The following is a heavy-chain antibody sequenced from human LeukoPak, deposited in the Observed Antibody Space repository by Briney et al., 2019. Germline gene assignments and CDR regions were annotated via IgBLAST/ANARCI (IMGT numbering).Heavy chain of an antibody. J-gene: IGHJ4*02. CDR1: GHTFTTHG. CDR2: ISVYNGNT. CDR3: ARFRYYDSSGRNDC. Sequence: ASVKVSCKASGHTFTTHGLSWVRQARGQGLEWVGWISVYNGNTHYAQKFQGRVTMTTDTSTSTAFMELRSLRSDDTAVYYCARFRYYDSSGRNDCWGQGTLVTVSS. D-gene: IGHD3-22*01. V-gene: IGHV1-18*01.